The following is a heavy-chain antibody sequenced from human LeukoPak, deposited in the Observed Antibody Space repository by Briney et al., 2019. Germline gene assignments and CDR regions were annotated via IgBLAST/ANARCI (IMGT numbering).Heavy chain of an antibody. CDR1: GGTFSSYA. J-gene: IGHJ5*02. CDR3: AGGPHWHNWFDP. CDR2: IIPIFGTA. D-gene: IGHD3-16*01. V-gene: IGHV1-69*05. Sequence: SVKVSCKASGGTFSSYAISWVRQAPGQGLEWMGGIIPIFGTANYAQKFQGRVTITTDESTSTAYMELSSLRSEDTAVYYCAGGPHWHNWFDPWGQGTLVTVSS.